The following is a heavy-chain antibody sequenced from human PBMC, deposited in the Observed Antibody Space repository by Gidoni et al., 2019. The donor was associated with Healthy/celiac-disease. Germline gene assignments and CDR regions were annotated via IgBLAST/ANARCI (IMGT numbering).Heavy chain of an antibody. J-gene: IGHJ6*04. V-gene: IGHV3-30-3*01. D-gene: IGHD4-17*01. CDR1: GLPFISYA. Sequence: QVQLVESGGGLVQPGRSLRLSCAAYGLPFISYAMHWVRQAPGKGLEWVAVISYDGSNKYYADSVKGRFTISRDNSKNTLYLQMNSLRAEDTAVYYCARENYGDPIGYYGMDVWGKGTTVTVSS. CDR2: ISYDGSNK. CDR3: ARENYGDPIGYYGMDV.